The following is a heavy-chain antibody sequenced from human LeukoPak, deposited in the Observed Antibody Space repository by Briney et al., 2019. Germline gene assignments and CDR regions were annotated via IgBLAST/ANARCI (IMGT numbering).Heavy chain of an antibody. CDR1: GGSISSYY. D-gene: IGHD4-11*01. Sequence: SETLSLTCTVSGGSISSYYWSWIRQPPGKGLEWIGYIYYSGSTNYNPSLKSRVTISVDTSKNQFSLKLSSVTAADTAVYYCATTVMLWIGFGFDYWGQGTLVTVSS. CDR2: IYYSGST. J-gene: IGHJ4*02. CDR3: ATTVMLWIGFGFDY. V-gene: IGHV4-59*01.